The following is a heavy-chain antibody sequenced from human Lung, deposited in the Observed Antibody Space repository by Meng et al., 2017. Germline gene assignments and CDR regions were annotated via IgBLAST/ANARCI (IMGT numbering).Heavy chain of an antibody. CDR3: ARDEDISAAGKLFGNY. CDR2: INPKSGDT. CDR1: GYTFPDYW. Sequence: GQLVQSGAGVKMPGAAGKVSCKASGYTFPDYWLHWVRRAPGQGLEWMGRINPKSGDTHYAQRFQGRVTMTGDTSISTAYMELSGLRSDDTAMYYCARDEDISAAGKLFGNYWGQGTLVTVSS. V-gene: IGHV1-2*06. D-gene: IGHD6-13*01. J-gene: IGHJ4*02.